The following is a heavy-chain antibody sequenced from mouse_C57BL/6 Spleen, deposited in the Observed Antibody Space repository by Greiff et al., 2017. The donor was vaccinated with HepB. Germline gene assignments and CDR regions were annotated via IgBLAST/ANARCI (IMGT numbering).Heavy chain of an antibody. V-gene: IGHV5-16*01. CDR1: GFTFSDYY. Sequence: EVHLVESEGGLVQPGSSMKLSCTASGFTFSDYYMAWVRQVPEKGLEWVANINYDGSSTYYLDSLKSRFIISRDNAKNILYLQMSSLKSEDTATYYCARDRYYYGSIAMDYWGQGTSVTVSS. D-gene: IGHD1-1*01. J-gene: IGHJ4*01. CDR3: ARDRYYYGSIAMDY. CDR2: INYDGSST.